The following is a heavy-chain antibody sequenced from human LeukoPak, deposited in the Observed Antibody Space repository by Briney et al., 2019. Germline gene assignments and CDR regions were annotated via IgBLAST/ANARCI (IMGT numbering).Heavy chain of an antibody. CDR1: GFTFSSYA. V-gene: IGHV3-23*01. CDR2: ISGSGDST. Sequence: GGSLRLSCAASGFTFSSYAMSWVRQAPGKGLGWVSAISGSGDSTYYGDSVKGRFTISRDNSKNTLYMQMNSLRAEDTAVYYCAKTRPLDSSSWSHGDYWGQGTLVTVSS. D-gene: IGHD6-13*01. J-gene: IGHJ4*02. CDR3: AKTRPLDSSSWSHGDY.